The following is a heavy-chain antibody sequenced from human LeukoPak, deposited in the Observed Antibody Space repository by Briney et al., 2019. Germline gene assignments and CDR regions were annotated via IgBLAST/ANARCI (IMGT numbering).Heavy chain of an antibody. Sequence: SETLSLTCTVSGYSISSGYYWGWIRPPPGKGLEWIGSIYHSGSTYYNPSLKSRVTISVDTSKNQFSLKLSSVTAADTAVYYCARVLDGSFDYWGQGTLVTVSS. V-gene: IGHV4-38-2*02. CDR3: ARVLDGSFDY. J-gene: IGHJ4*02. D-gene: IGHD5-24*01. CDR2: IYHSGST. CDR1: GYSISSGYY.